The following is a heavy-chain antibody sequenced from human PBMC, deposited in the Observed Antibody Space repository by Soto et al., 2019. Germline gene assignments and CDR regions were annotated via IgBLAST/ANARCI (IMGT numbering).Heavy chain of an antibody. Sequence: GGSLRLSCAASGSIFTGYGMHWVRQAPGKGLEWVAVIWFDGSNKYYADSVKGRFTISRDNSKNMLYLQMNSLRVEDTFVYYCAREGIGGTTFGGYIDSWGQGTLVTFSS. CDR2: IWFDGSNK. CDR3: AREGIGGTTFGGYIDS. J-gene: IGHJ5*01. CDR1: GSIFTGYG. D-gene: IGHD1-1*01. V-gene: IGHV3-33*01.